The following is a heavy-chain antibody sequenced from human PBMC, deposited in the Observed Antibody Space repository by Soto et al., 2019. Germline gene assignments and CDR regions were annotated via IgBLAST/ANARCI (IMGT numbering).Heavy chain of an antibody. CDR3: AKASGWCGEFDY. J-gene: IGHJ4*02. CDR1: RFTFSSYA. D-gene: IGHD3-10*01. Sequence: EVQLLESGGGLVQPGGSLRLSCAASRFTFSSYAMSWVRQAPGKGLEWVSAISGSGGSTYYADSVKGRFTISRDNSKNTLYLQMNSLRAEDTAGYYCAKASGWCGEFDYWVQGTLVTVSS. V-gene: IGHV3-23*01. CDR2: ISGSGGST.